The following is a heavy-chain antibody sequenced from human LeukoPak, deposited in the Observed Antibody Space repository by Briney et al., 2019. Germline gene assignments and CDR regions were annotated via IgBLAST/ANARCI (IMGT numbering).Heavy chain of an antibody. CDR2: FDPEDGET. Sequence: ASVKVSCKVSGYTLTELSMHWVRQAPGKGLEWMGGFDPEDGETIYAQKFQGRVTMIEDTSTDTAYVELSSLRSEDTAVYYCAIGGAMVRGVIITSNWFDPWGQGTLVTVSS. J-gene: IGHJ5*02. CDR3: AIGGAMVRGVIITSNWFDP. CDR1: GYTLTELS. V-gene: IGHV1-24*01. D-gene: IGHD3-10*01.